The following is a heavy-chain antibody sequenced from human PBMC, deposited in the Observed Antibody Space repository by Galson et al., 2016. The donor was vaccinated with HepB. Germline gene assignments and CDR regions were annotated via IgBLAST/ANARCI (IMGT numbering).Heavy chain of an antibody. CDR2: SSAYNGNK. J-gene: IGHJ6*02. V-gene: IGHV1-18*01. Sequence: SVKVSCKASGYTLTSYGISWVRQAPGQGLEWMGWSSAYNGNKKYAQKFQGRVIMTTDTSTSTEYMELRSLRPDDTAVYYCARDRRVALFGMDVWGQGTTVTVPS. CDR1: GYTLTSYG. CDR3: ARDRRVALFGMDV. D-gene: IGHD3-3*01.